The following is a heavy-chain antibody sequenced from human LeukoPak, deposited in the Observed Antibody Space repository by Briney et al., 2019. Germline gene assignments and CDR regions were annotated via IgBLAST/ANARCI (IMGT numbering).Heavy chain of an antibody. D-gene: IGHD3-22*01. CDR2: IVVGSGNT. Sequence: SVKVSCEASGFTFTRSAMQWVRQARGQRLEWIGWIVVGSGNTNYAQTFQERVTITRDMSTSTAYMELSSLRSEDTAVYYCAAADYYDSSGYYPYAFHIWGQGTMVTVSS. CDR1: GFTFTRSA. V-gene: IGHV1-58*02. J-gene: IGHJ3*02. CDR3: AAADYYDSSGYYPYAFHI.